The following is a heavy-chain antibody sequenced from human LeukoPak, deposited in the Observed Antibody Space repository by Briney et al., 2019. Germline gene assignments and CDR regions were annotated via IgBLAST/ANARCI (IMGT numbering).Heavy chain of an antibody. CDR1: GFTVSNNY. D-gene: IGHD5-24*01. Sequence: TGGSLRLSCAASGFTVSNNYMTWVRQAPGKGLEWVSVIYSGGATYYADSVKGRFTISRDNSKNTLYLQMNSLRAEDTAVYYCARGLDGNNGYWGQGTLVTVSS. V-gene: IGHV3-66*01. J-gene: IGHJ4*02. CDR3: ARGLDGNNGY. CDR2: IYSGGAT.